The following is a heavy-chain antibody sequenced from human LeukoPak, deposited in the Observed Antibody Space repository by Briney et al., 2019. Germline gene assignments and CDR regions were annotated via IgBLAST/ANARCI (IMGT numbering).Heavy chain of an antibody. J-gene: IGHJ6*03. Sequence: PSETLSLTCTVSGGSISSYYWSWIRQPPGKGLEWIGYIYYSGSPNYNPSLKSRVTISVDTSKNQFSLKLSSVTAADTAVYYCARASNYDFWSGYSSYNYYYYMDVWGKGTTVTVSS. D-gene: IGHD3-3*01. CDR3: ARASNYDFWSGYSSYNYYYYMDV. CDR2: IYYSGSP. V-gene: IGHV4-59*01. CDR1: GGSISSYY.